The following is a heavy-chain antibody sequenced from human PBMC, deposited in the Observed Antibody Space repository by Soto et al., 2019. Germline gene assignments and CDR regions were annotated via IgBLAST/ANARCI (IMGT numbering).Heavy chain of an antibody. CDR2: ISYDGSNK. D-gene: IGHD5-18*01. CDR3: AKALYSYGYYGMDV. V-gene: IGHV3-30*18. CDR1: GFTFSSYG. J-gene: IGHJ6*02. Sequence: PGGSLRLSCAASGFTFSSYGMHWVRQAPGKGLEWVAVISYDGSNKYYADSVKGRFTISRDNSKNTLYLQMNSLRAEDTAVYYCAKALYSYGYYGMDVWGQGTTVTVYS.